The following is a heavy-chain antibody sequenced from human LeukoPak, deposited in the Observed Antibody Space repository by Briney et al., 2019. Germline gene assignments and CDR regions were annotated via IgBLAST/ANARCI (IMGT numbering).Heavy chain of an antibody. D-gene: IGHD3-3*01. Sequence: GGSLRLSCAASGFTFSSFGMSWVRQAPGKGLEWVSTISGNGGETYHADSVKGRFTISRDNSKNTLYLQMNSLRAEDTAVYYCAKGAYYGDWGQGTLVTVSS. CDR3: AKGAYYGD. CDR1: GFTFSSFG. J-gene: IGHJ4*02. V-gene: IGHV3-23*01. CDR2: ISGNGGET.